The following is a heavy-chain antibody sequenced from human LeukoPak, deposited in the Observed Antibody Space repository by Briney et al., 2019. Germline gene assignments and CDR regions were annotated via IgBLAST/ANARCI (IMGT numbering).Heavy chain of an antibody. CDR2: ISPSGGTT. V-gene: IGHV3-23*01. Sequence: GGSLRLSCEASGIIFSNYGMNWVRQAPGKRLEWVSGISPSGGTTYYADSLKGRFSISRDNSKNTVYLQMNSLRADDTAVYYCARDLSWGAFIWGQGAMVTVSS. J-gene: IGHJ3*02. CDR1: GIIFSNYG. CDR3: ARDLSWGAFI. D-gene: IGHD3-16*01.